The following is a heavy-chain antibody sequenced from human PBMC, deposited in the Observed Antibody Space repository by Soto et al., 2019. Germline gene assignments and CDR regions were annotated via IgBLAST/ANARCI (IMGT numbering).Heavy chain of an antibody. V-gene: IGHV3-21*01. Sequence: EVQLVESGGGLVKPGGSLRLSCAASGFTFSSYSMNWVRQEPGKGLEWVSSISSSSSYIYYADSVKGRFTISRDNAKNSLYLQMNSLRAEDTAVYYCAREYGDDDDCDIWGHGTMVTFSS. CDR1: GFTFSSYS. J-gene: IGHJ3*02. CDR2: ISSSSSYI. D-gene: IGHD4-17*01. CDR3: AREYGDDDDCDI.